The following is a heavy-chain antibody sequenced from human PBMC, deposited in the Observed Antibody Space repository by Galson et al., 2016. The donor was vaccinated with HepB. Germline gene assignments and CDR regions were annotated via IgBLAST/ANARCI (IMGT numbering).Heavy chain of an antibody. Sequence: SLRLSCAGSGFTFSNYGINWVRQAPGKGLEWVSYISSPSSTIYYADSVKGRFTISRDNAKNSLYLQMNSLRVEDTAVYYCARIDSSAWYPDDYWGQGTLVTVSS. D-gene: IGHD6-19*01. CDR3: ARIDSSAWYPDDY. CDR2: ISSPSSTI. V-gene: IGHV3-48*01. CDR1: GFTFSNYG. J-gene: IGHJ4*02.